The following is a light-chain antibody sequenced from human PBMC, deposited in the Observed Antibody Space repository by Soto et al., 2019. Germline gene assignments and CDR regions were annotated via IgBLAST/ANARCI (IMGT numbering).Light chain of an antibody. CDR3: QQYNSWPFT. V-gene: IGKV3-15*01. CDR2: ATS. Sequence: EVVLTQSPGTLSVSPGEGATLSCRASQSVSGELAWYQQKPGQPPRLLIYATSTRAAGVPARFSGSRSGTEFTFTISSLQAEDFAVYYCQQYNSWPFTFGPGTKVDIK. CDR1: QSVSGE. J-gene: IGKJ3*01.